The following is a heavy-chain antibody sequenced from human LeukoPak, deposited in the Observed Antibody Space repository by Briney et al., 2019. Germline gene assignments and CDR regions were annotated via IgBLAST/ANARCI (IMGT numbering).Heavy chain of an antibody. J-gene: IGHJ4*02. D-gene: IGHD3-22*01. V-gene: IGHV1-69*05. Sequence: ASVKVSCKASGGTFSSYAISWVRQAPGQGLEWMGRIIPIFGTANYAQKFQGRVTITTDESTSTAYMELSSLRSEDTAVYYCVILPDYESSGTNFDYWGQGTLVTVSS. CDR2: IIPIFGTA. CDR1: GGTFSSYA. CDR3: VILPDYESSGTNFDY.